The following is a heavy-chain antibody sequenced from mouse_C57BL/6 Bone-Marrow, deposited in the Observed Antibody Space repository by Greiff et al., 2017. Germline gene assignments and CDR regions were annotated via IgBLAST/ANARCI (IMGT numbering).Heavy chain of an antibody. V-gene: IGHV1-69*01. Sequence: QVQLQQPGAELVMPGASVKLSCKASGYTFTSYWMHWVKQRPGQGLGWIGEIDPSDSYTNYNQKFKGKSTLTVDKSSSTAYMQLSSLTSEDSAVYYCARSHYGSSYDWYFDVWGTGTTVTVSS. CDR2: IDPSDSYT. CDR3: ARSHYGSSYDWYFDV. D-gene: IGHD1-1*01. CDR1: GYTFTSYW. J-gene: IGHJ1*03.